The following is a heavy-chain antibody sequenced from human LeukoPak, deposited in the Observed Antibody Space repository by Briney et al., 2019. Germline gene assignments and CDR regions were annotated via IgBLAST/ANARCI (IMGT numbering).Heavy chain of an antibody. J-gene: IGHJ4*02. D-gene: IGHD3-10*01. CDR1: QSTFNSYV. V-gene: IGHV3-23*01. CDR3: AKVGAGPGSYTHFDY. Sequence: GGSLRLSRAASQSTFNSYVMTWVRQAPGKGLEWVSGISGSGGSTYYADSVKGRFTISRDNSKNTVYLQMNSLRAEDTAVYYCAKVGAGPGSYTHFDYWGQGTLVTVSS. CDR2: ISGSGGST.